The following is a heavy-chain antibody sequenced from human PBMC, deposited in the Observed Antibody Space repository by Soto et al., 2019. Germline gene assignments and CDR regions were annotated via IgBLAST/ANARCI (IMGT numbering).Heavy chain of an antibody. Sequence: SVKVSCKASGGTFSSYASSWVRQAPGQGLEWMGGIIPIFGTANYAQKFQGRVTITADESTSTAYMELNSLRDDDTAIYYCAKRRLNTITSLSDWWGQGVQVTVSS. J-gene: IGHJ1*01. V-gene: IGHV1-69*13. CDR2: IIPIFGTA. CDR3: AKRRLNTITSLSDW. D-gene: IGHD3-16*02. CDR1: GGTFSSYA.